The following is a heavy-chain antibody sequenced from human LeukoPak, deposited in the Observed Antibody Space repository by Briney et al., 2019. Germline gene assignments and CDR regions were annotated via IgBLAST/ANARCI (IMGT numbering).Heavy chain of an antibody. Sequence: GGSLRLSCAASRFTFSVYGMHWVRQAPGKGLEWVAFIRYDGSNKDYTDSVKGRFTISRDNSKNTLYLQMNSLRAEDTAVYYCAKDLFGYCSGGSCFASNWGQGTLVTVSS. D-gene: IGHD2-15*01. V-gene: IGHV3-30*02. CDR3: AKDLFGYCSGGSCFASN. CDR1: RFTFSVYG. CDR2: IRYDGSNK. J-gene: IGHJ1*01.